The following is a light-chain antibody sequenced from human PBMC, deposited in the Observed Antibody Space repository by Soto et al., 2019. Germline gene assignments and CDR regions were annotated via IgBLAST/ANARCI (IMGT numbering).Light chain of an antibody. J-gene: IGKJ1*01. CDR3: QQYSTFWT. V-gene: IGKV1-5*01. CDR1: QTISNW. Sequence: DIHRTHSPSTLWASVVDRVTITCRASQTISNWLAWYQQKPGKAPKLLIYDVSSLQSGVPSRFSGSGSGTAFTLTISSLQPDDSATYYCQQYSTFWTFGQGTKVDIK. CDR2: DVS.